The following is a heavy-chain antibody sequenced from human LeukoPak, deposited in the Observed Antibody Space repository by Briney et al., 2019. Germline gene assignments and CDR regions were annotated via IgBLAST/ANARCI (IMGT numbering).Heavy chain of an antibody. D-gene: IGHD3-10*01. V-gene: IGHV3-48*03. Sequence: PGGSLRLSCAASRFTFSSYEIHWVRQAPGKGLEWVSYISSSGSTIYYADSVKGRFTISRVNAKNTLYLQMNTLRAEDTAVYYCAKALGPAMVRGVIDYWGQGILVTVSS. J-gene: IGHJ4*02. CDR3: AKALGPAMVRGVIDY. CDR2: ISSSGSTI. CDR1: RFTFSSYE.